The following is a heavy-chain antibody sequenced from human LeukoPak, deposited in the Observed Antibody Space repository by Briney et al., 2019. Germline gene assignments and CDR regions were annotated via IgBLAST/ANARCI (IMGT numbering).Heavy chain of an antibody. CDR3: AKSYGGNSHDAFDI. D-gene: IGHD4-23*01. CDR1: GFTFSSYA. Sequence: GGSLRLSCAASGFTFSSYAMNWVRQAPGKGLEWVSAIVGAGGITYYADSVKGRFTISRDNYKNTLYLQMSSLRAEDTAVYYCAKSYGGNSHDAFDIWGQGTLVTVSS. J-gene: IGHJ3*02. CDR2: IVGAGGIT. V-gene: IGHV3-23*01.